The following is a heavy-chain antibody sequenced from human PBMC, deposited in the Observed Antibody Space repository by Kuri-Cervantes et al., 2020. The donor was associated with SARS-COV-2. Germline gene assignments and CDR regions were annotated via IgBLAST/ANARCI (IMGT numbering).Heavy chain of an antibody. CDR2: MNPNSGNT. CDR3: ARGQAEDCYYYMDV. Sequence: ASGKVSCKASGYTFTSYDINWVRQATGQGFEWMGWMNPNSGNTGYAQKFQGRVTITRNTSISTAYMELSSLRSEDTAVYYCARGQAEDCYYYMDVGGKGTTVTVSS. CDR1: GYTFTSYD. J-gene: IGHJ6*03. V-gene: IGHV1-8*03. D-gene: IGHD2-15*01.